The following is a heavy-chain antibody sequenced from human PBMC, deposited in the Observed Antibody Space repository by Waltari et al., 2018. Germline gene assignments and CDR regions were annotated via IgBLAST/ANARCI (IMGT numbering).Heavy chain of an antibody. Sequence: EVQLVQXGAEVXXPXESLKISCKGSGYSFTSYWIGWVRQMPGKGLGWMGIIYPGDSDTRXSXSXQGQVTIXADKSIXTAYLQWSSLKXSDTAXXYXARHIAIXGXXNDAFDXWXQXTMXTXSS. CDR3: ARHIAIXGXXNDAFDX. CDR2: IYPGDSDT. CDR1: GYSFTSYW. V-gene: IGHV5-51*01. J-gene: IGHJ3*02. D-gene: IGHD3-3*01.